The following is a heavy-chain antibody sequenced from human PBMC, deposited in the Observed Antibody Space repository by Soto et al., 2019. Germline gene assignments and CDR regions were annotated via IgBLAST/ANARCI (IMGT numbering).Heavy chain of an antibody. CDR1: GYTFTRSG. CDR3: AREGVSRYYYYVMDV. Sequence: ASVKVSCKASGYTFTRSGISWVRQAPGQGPEWMGWISSYNGDTNYAQTFQGRVTMTTDTSTSTAYMELRSLRSDDTAVYYCAREGVSRYYYYVMDVWGQGTSVTVSS. CDR2: ISSYNGDT. J-gene: IGHJ6*02. V-gene: IGHV1-18*01.